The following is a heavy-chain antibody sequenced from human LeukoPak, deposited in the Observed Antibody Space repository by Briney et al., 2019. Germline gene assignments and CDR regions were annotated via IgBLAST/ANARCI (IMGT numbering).Heavy chain of an antibody. J-gene: IGHJ4*02. CDR1: GFTFSIYA. V-gene: IGHV3-23*01. Sequence: GGSLRLSCAASGFTFSIYAMSWVRQAPGKGLEWVSAISGSGGSTYYADSVKGRFTISRDNSKNTLYLQVNSLRAEDTAVYYCAKGLNRRIAVAGLRGFDYWGQGTLVTVSS. CDR2: ISGSGGST. CDR3: AKGLNRRIAVAGLRGFDY. D-gene: IGHD6-19*01.